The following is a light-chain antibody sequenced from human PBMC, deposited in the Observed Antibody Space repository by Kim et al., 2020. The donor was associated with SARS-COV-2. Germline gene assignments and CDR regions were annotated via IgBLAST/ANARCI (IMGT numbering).Light chain of an antibody. J-gene: IGLJ2*01. CDR3: NSRDSSTNHLV. CDR2: GKN. Sequence: LGQTVRIPCQGDSRRNYYASWYQQKPGQAPVVVIYGKNNRLSGIPDRFSGSTSGNTASLTITGAQAEDEAVYYCNSRDSSTNHLVFGGGTQLTVL. CDR1: SRRNYY. V-gene: IGLV3-19*01.